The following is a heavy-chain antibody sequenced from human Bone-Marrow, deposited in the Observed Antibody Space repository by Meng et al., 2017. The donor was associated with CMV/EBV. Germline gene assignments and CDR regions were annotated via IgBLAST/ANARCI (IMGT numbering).Heavy chain of an antibody. V-gene: IGHV1-69*10. J-gene: IGHJ6*02. CDR1: GYTFTSYA. D-gene: IGHD5-24*01. CDR3: ARDGYNKYTNTSTSSNYYYYYGMDV. CDR2: IIPILGIA. Sequence: SVKVSCKASGYTFTSYAMNWVRQAPGQGLEWMGGIIPILGIANYAQKFQGRVTITADKSTSTAYMELSSLRSEDTAVYYCARDGYNKYTNTSTSSNYYYYYGMDVWGQGTTVTVSS.